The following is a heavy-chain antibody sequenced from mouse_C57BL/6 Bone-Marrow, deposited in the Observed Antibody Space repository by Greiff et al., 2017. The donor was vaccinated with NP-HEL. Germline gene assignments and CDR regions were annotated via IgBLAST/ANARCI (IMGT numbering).Heavy chain of an antibody. CDR2: INPYNGGT. Sequence: VQLQQSGPVLVKPGASVKMSCKASGYTFTDYYMNWVKQSHGKSLEWIGVINPYNGGTSYNQKFKGKATLTVDKSSSTAYMELNSLTSEDSAVYYCATQLGPWFAYWGQGTLVTVSA. J-gene: IGHJ3*01. CDR1: GYTFTDYY. D-gene: IGHD4-1*02. CDR3: ATQLGPWFAY. V-gene: IGHV1-19*01.